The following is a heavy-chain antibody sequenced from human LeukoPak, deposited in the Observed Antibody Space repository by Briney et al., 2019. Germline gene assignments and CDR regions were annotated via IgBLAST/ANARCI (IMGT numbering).Heavy chain of an antibody. V-gene: IGHV4-38-2*01. CDR2: IYHSGST. Sequence: SETLSLTCAVSGYSISSDNYWVWIRQPPGQGLEWTGGIYHSGSTYYNPSLKSRVTMSVDTSKNQFSLKLSSVTAADAAVYYCARAPRDSSSSNYMRRFDYWGQGTLVTVSS. CDR1: GYSISSDNY. D-gene: IGHD3-22*01. J-gene: IGHJ4*02. CDR3: ARAPRDSSSSNYMRRFDY.